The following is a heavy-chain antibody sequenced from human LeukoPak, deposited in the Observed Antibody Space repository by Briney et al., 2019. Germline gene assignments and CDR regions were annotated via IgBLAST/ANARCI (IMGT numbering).Heavy chain of an antibody. CDR2: MNPNSGNT. CDR3: ARGVIWFGELKGAFDI. Sequence: ASVKVSCKASGYTFTSYDINWVRQATGQGLEWMGWMNPNSGNTGYAQKFQGRVAITRNTSISTAYMELSSLRSEDTAVYYCARGVIWFGELKGAFDIWGQGTMVTVSS. D-gene: IGHD3-10*01. V-gene: IGHV1-8*03. J-gene: IGHJ3*02. CDR1: GYTFTSYD.